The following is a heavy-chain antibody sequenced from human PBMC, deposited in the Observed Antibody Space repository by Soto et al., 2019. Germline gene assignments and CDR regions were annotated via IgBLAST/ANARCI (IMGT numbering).Heavy chain of an antibody. CDR1: GGSMNSYY. J-gene: IGHJ5*02. CDR2: VYSSGGT. D-gene: IGHD3-3*01. CDR3: ARGQRFSDWFDP. V-gene: IGHV4-4*07. Sequence: PSETLSLTCTFSGGSMNSYYWTWIRQPAGKGLEWIGRVYSSGGTHYNPSLKSRITISLDTSNNQFSLRLLSVTDADTAVYYCARGQRFSDWFDPWGQGTLVTVSS.